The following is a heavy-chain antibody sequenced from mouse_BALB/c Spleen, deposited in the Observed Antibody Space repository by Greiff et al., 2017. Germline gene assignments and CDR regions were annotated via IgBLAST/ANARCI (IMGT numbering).Heavy chain of an antibody. Sequence: EVKLMESGPGLVKPSQSLSLTCTVTGYSITSDYAWNWIRQFPGNKLEWMGYISYSGSTSYNPSLKSRISITRDTSKNQFFLQLNSVTTEDTATYYCARSGDGYYSFAYWGQGTLVTVSA. CDR3: ARSGDGYYSFAY. CDR2: ISYSGST. J-gene: IGHJ3*01. CDR1: GYSITSDYA. V-gene: IGHV3-2*02. D-gene: IGHD2-3*01.